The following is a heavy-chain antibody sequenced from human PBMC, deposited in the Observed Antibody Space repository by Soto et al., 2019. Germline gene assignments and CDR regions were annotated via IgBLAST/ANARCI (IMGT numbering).Heavy chain of an antibody. CDR1: GFTVSSKC. CDR2: INRGGSI. V-gene: IGHV3-66*01. CDR3: AKGWQGFDT. Sequence: GGSLRLSCAASGFTVSSKCMSWVRQAPGKGLEWVSLINRGGSISYADSVKGRFTISRDNSENTLYLQMNSLRAEDTAIYYCAKGWQGFDTWGHGTLVTVSS. J-gene: IGHJ5*01. D-gene: IGHD6-13*01.